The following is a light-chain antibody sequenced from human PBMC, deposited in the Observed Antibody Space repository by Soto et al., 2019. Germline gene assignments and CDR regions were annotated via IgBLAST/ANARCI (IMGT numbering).Light chain of an antibody. J-gene: IGKJ5*01. Sequence: EIVLTQSPPTLSLSPGERATLSCRASQSVTKYIAWYQHKPGRAPRLLIYDTSNRATGIPARFSGSGSGTDFTLTISSLQPEDFATYYCQQSYRTPITFGQGTRLEIK. V-gene: IGKV3-11*01. CDR2: DTS. CDR1: QSVTKY. CDR3: QQSYRTPIT.